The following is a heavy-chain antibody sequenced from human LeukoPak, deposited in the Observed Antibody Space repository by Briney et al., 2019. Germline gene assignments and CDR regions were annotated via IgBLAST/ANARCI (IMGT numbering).Heavy chain of an antibody. CDR3: ARPNQWSWDAFDI. V-gene: IGHV3-48*01. Sequence: GGSLRLSCAASGFTFSSYAMHWVRQAPGKGLEWVSYISSSSSTIYYADSVKGRFTISRDNAKNSLYLQMNSLRAEDTAVYYCARPNQWSWDAFDIWGQGTMVTVSS. D-gene: IGHD2-21*01. J-gene: IGHJ3*02. CDR1: GFTFSSYA. CDR2: ISSSSSTI.